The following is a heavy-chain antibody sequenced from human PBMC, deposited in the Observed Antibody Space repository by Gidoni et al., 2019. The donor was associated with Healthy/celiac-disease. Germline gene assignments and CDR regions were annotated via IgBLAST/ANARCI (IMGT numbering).Heavy chain of an antibody. CDR3: AKDVANTVTTTRVLTTYGMDV. Sequence: QVQLVESGGGVVQPGRSLRLSCAASGFTFSSYCMHWVRQAPGKGLEWVAVISYDGSNKYYADSVKGRFTISRDNSKNTLYLQMNSLRAEDTAVYYCAKDVANTVTTTRVLTTYGMDVWGQGTTVTVSS. CDR1: GFTFSSYC. J-gene: IGHJ6*02. V-gene: IGHV3-30*18. D-gene: IGHD4-17*01. CDR2: ISYDGSNK.